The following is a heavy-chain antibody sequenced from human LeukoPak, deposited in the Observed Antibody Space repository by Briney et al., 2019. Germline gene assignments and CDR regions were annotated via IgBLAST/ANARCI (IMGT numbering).Heavy chain of an antibody. V-gene: IGHV1-2*02. Sequence: ASVKDSCKASGYTFTGYYMHWVRQAPGQGLEWMGWINPNSGGTNYAQKFQGRVTMTRDTSISTAYMELSRLRSDDTAVYYCAREGGYDSEGSPEYWGQGTLVTVSS. CDR1: GYTFTGYY. D-gene: IGHD5-12*01. CDR2: INPNSGGT. J-gene: IGHJ4*02. CDR3: AREGGYDSEGSPEY.